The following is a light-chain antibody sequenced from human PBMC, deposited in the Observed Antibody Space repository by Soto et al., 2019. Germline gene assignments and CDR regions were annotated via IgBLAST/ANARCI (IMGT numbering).Light chain of an antibody. V-gene: IGKV1-39*01. Sequence: DIQMTQSPSSLYASVGDRVTITCRASQSISNFLKWDQQKPGKAPKLLIYAASRLQSGVPARFSGSGSGTDFTLTSSSLQPEELATYDCQQSYSTPRTFGGGTKVEIK. CDR2: AAS. J-gene: IGKJ4*02. CDR3: QQSYSTPRT. CDR1: QSISNF.